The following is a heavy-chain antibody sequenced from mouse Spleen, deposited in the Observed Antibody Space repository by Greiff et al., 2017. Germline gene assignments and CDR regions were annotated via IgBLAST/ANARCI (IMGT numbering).Heavy chain of an antibody. Sequence: EVQGVESGGGLVQPGGSLKLSCAASGFTFSDYYMYWVRQTPEKRLEWVAYISNGGGSTYYPDTVKGRFTISRDNAKNTLDLQKSRLKTEDTAMYYCARSYYGHYYAMDYWGQGTSVTVSS. V-gene: IGHV5-12*01. CDR3: ARSYYGHYYAMDY. CDR2: ISNGGGST. J-gene: IGHJ4*01. CDR1: GFTFSDYY. D-gene: IGHD1-1*01.